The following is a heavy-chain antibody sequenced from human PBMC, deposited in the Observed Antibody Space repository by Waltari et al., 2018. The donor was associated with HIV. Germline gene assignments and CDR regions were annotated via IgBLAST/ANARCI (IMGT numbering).Heavy chain of an antibody. CDR2: TSSYDPNK. Sequence: QVQLVESGGGVVQPGTSLRLSCTVSGFTFNRYDIHWVRQAPGKGLGWGAVTSSYDPNKFYADSVKGRFTIAGDNSKNILYLEMNDLRPDDTAVYYCAGENHYFGSGALNYWGQGTLVTVSS. CDR3: AGENHYFGSGALNY. J-gene: IGHJ4*02. D-gene: IGHD3-10*01. CDR1: GFTFNRYD. V-gene: IGHV3-30-3*01.